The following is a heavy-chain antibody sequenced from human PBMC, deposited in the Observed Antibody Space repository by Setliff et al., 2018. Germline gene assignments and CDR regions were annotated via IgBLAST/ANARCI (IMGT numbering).Heavy chain of an antibody. V-gene: IGHV4-30-4*08. J-gene: IGHJ5*02. CDR2: IYYSGST. Sequence: PSETLSLTCTVSGGSISSGDYYWSWIRQPPGKGLEWIGYIYYSGSTYYNPSLKSRVTISVDTSKTQFSLKLSSVTAADTAVYYCASGYRLRPFDPWGQGTLVTVSS. CDR3: ASGYRLRPFDP. D-gene: IGHD5-18*01. CDR1: GGSISSGDYY.